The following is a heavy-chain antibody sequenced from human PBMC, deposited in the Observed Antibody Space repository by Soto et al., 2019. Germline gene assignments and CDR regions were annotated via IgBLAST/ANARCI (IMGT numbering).Heavy chain of an antibody. D-gene: IGHD3-9*01. V-gene: IGHV4-39*01. CDR2: IYYSGST. J-gene: IGHJ6*02. CDR1: GGSISSSSYY. CDR3: ATDILTGYRNYYYGMDV. Sequence: QLQLQESGPGLVKPSETLSLTCTVSGGSISSSSYYWGWIRQPPGKGLEWIGSIYYSGSTYYNPPLKSRVTISVDTSKNQFSLKLSSVTAADTAVYYCATDILTGYRNYYYGMDVWGQGTTVTVSS.